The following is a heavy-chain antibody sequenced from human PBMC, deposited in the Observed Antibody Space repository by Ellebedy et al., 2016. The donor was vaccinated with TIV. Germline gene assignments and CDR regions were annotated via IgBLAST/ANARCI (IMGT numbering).Heavy chain of an antibody. Sequence: MPSETLSLTCTVSGGSISSSSYYWGWIRQPPGKGLEWIGSIYYSGRTYYNPSLKSRVTISVDTSKNQFSLKLSSVTAADTAVYYCARGHLTWYFDLWGRGTLVTVSS. CDR3: ARGHLTWYFDL. CDR2: IYYSGRT. V-gene: IGHV4-39*01. CDR1: GGSISSSSYY. J-gene: IGHJ2*01.